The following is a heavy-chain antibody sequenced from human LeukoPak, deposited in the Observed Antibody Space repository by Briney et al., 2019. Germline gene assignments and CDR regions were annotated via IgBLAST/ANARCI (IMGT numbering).Heavy chain of an antibody. V-gene: IGHV3-21*05. Sequence: GGSLRLSCAASGFPFSLYAMNWVRQAPGKGLEWVSYINSESTDILYAGSEKGRFTISRDIAKNSRYLQMNSLRAEDTAAYFCARDTYPPQLIDYWGQGTLVAVSS. CDR2: INSESTDI. D-gene: IGHD1-1*01. CDR1: GFPFSLYA. CDR3: ARDTYPPQLIDY. J-gene: IGHJ4*02.